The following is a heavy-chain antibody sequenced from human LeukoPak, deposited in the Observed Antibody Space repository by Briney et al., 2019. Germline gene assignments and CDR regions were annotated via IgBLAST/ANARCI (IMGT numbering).Heavy chain of an antibody. CDR3: AKDATPRNRLWDHFDS. D-gene: IGHD2-21*01. Sequence: GPSLRLSCFAAGFTFNIYGISWVRQAPGKGRGLVSIIVVGEDINYPDSVKGRFTRYRGVTKNTLYLQMNSPKGAETGIYFRAKDATPRNRLWDHFDSWGQGTLVSVSS. CDR2: IVVGEDI. CDR1: GFTFNIYG. J-gene: IGHJ4*02. V-gene: IGHV3-23*01.